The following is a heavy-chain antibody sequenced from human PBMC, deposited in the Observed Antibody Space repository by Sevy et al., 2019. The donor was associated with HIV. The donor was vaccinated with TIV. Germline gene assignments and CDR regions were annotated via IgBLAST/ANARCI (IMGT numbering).Heavy chain of an antibody. Sequence: GGSLRLSCVASGFTFSSYSMNWVRQAPGKGLEWVSSISSSSSYIYYADSVKGRFTISRDNAKNSLYLQMNSLRAEDTAVYYCAREGTLNWFDPWGQGTLVTVSS. V-gene: IGHV3-21*01. D-gene: IGHD1-7*01. CDR1: GFTFSSYS. CDR3: AREGTLNWFDP. J-gene: IGHJ5*02. CDR2: ISSSSSYI.